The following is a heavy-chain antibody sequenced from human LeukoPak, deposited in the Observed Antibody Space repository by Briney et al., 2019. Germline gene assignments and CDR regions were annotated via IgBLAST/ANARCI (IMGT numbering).Heavy chain of an antibody. J-gene: IGHJ4*02. CDR1: GGSISSYY. D-gene: IGHD4-17*01. V-gene: IGHV4-59*01. Sequence: SETLSLTCTVSGGSISSYYWSWIRQSPGKGLEYIAYIHYTGSTDYNPSLKSRVTISVDTSKNQFSLKLSSVTAADTAVYYCARDGGTTPFDYWGQGTLVTVSS. CDR3: ARDGGTTPFDY. CDR2: IHYTGST.